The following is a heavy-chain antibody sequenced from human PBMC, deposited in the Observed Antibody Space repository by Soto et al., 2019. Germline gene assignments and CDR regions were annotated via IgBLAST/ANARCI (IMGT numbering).Heavy chain of an antibody. V-gene: IGHV3-7*01. CDR1: GLTFSISW. J-gene: IGHJ3*02. CDR2: KNPGGNLQ. CDR3: ATANTPAACAM. Sequence: VQLVESGGGLVQPGEPLRLSCTASGLTFSISWMTWVRQAPGEGLECVSNKNPGGNLQHYADSVKERFTISREKAKNSLFLNMGGLRVEDTAVYNCATANTPAACAMWGQATVVPASP.